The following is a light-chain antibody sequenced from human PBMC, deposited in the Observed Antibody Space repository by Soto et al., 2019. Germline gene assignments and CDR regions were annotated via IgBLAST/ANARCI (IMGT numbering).Light chain of an antibody. J-gene: IGLJ1*01. CDR3: SSYTSSSTC. V-gene: IGLV2-14*01. CDR2: DVS. CDR1: SSDVGGYNY. Sequence: QSALTQPASVSGSPGQSITISCTGTSSDVGGYNYVSWYQQHPGKAPKLMIYDVSNRPSGVSNRFSGSKSGNTASLTISGLQAEDEADYYCSSYTSSSTCFGTGTKLPS.